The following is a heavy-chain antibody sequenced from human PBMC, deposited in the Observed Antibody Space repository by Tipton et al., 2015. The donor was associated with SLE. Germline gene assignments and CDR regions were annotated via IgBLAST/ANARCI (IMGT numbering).Heavy chain of an antibody. J-gene: IGHJ6*02. CDR1: GGTFSSYA. Sequence: QLVKSGPEVKKPGSSVKVSCKASGGTFSSYAISWVRHAPGQGLEWMGRIIPIFGTANYAQKFQGRVTITADESTSTAYMELSSLRSEDTAVYYCARAVVPAAIRYYYGMDVWGQGTTVTVSS. CDR3: ARAVVPAAIRYYYGMDV. D-gene: IGHD2-2*02. V-gene: IGHV1-69*18. CDR2: IIPIFGTA.